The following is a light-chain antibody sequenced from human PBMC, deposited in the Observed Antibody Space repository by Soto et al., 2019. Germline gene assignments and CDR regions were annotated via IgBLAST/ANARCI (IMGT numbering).Light chain of an antibody. CDR3: QQYNNWPPIT. CDR1: QSVSSSY. CDR2: GAS. J-gene: IGKJ4*01. V-gene: IGKV3-20*01. Sequence: IVLTQSPGTLSLSPGERATLSCRASQSVSSSYLAWYQQKPGQAPRLLIYGASSRATGIPDRFSGSGSGTEFTLTISSLQSEDFAVYYCQQYNNWPPITFGGGTKLDIK.